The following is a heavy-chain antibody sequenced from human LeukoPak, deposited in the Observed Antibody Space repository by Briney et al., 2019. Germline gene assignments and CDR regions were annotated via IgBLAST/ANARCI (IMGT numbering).Heavy chain of an antibody. D-gene: IGHD3-3*01. CDR2: ISGSGGST. Sequence: GGSLRLSCAASGFTFRRYAMSLVRQASGKGLEWVSAISGSGGSTYYGGFGKGRFTISRDNSKHTLYLQMNSLRAEDTAVYYCASVDYDFWSGVFDYWGQGTLVTVSS. CDR3: ASVDYDFWSGVFDY. J-gene: IGHJ4*02. CDR1: GFTFRRYA. V-gene: IGHV3-23*01.